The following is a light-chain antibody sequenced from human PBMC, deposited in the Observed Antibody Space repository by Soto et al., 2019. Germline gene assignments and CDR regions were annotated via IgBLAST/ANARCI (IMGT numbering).Light chain of an antibody. CDR3: QQYDNLLPIT. CDR2: DAS. CDR1: QDIDKN. Sequence: IQLTQSPSSLSASVGDRVTITCQASQDIDKNLSWYQQKPGKAPKLLIYDASSLQTGVPSRFSGSGSATDFTFTISSLQPEDIATYYCQQYDNLLPITFGQGTRLEIK. J-gene: IGKJ5*01. V-gene: IGKV1-33*01.